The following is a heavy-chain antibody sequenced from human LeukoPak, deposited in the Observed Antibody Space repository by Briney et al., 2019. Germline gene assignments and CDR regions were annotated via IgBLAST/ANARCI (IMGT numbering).Heavy chain of an antibody. J-gene: IGHJ4*02. CDR2: ISDSGGST. V-gene: IGHV3-23*01. Sequence: SGGSLRLSCAASGFTFSSYAMTWVRQAPGKGLEWVSAISDSGGSTFYADCVKGRFTISRDNSKNTLYLQMNSLRAEDTAVYYCAKRQGDYWGQGTLVTVSP. CDR3: AKRQGDY. CDR1: GFTFSSYA.